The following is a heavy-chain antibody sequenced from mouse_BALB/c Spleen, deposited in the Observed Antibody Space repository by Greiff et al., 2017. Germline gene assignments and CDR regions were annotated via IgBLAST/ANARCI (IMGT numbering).Heavy chain of an antibody. J-gene: IGHJ3*01. Sequence: EVKLVESGGGLVKPGGSLKLSCAASGFTFSSYTMSWVRQTPEKRLEWVATISSGGSYTYYPDTVKGRFTISRDNAKNNLYLKMSSLKSEDTAMYYCTITVVGGFAYWGQGTLVTVSA. CDR3: TITVVGGFAY. CDR2: ISSGGSYT. CDR1: GFTFSSYT. D-gene: IGHD1-1*01. V-gene: IGHV5-6-4*01.